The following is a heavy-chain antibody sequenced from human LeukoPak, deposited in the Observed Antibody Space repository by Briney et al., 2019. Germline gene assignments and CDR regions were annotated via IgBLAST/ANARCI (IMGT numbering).Heavy chain of an antibody. CDR2: IYYSGST. V-gene: IGHV4-59*01. Sequence: SETLSLTCTVSGRSISSYYWSWIRHPSGKGLEGIGYIYYSGSTNYNPSLKSRVTLSVDTSKNQFSLKLSSVTAADTAVYYCAGRKYYDFWSGYWNWFDPWGQGTLVTXSS. CDR3: AGRKYYDFWSGYWNWFDP. CDR1: GRSISSYY. J-gene: IGHJ5*02. D-gene: IGHD3-3*01.